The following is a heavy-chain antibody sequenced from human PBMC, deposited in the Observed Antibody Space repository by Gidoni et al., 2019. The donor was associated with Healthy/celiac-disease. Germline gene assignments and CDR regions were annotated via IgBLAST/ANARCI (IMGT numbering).Heavy chain of an antibody. CDR2: ISSSSSYI. CDR1: GFTFSSYS. V-gene: IGHV3-21*01. D-gene: IGHD3-9*01. J-gene: IGHJ3*02. Sequence: EVQLVESGGGLVKPGGSLRLSCAASGFTFSSYSMNWVRQAPGKGLEWVSSISSSSSYIYYADSVKGRFTISRDNAKNSLYLQMNSLRAEDTAVYYCARKSGGLGHAFDIWGQGTMVTVSS. CDR3: ARKSGGLGHAFDI.